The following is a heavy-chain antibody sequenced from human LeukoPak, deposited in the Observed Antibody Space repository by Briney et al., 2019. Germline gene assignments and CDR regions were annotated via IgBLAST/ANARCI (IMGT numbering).Heavy chain of an antibody. V-gene: IGHV3-48*01. CDR3: TTAKNDY. Sequence: GGSLRLSCAASGFTFSSYSMNWVGHASGKRLEWVSYITAGSDTIYYADSVKGRFTISRDNARNSLLLQMNSLRVEDTAVYYCTTAKNDYWGQGTLVTVSS. CDR1: GFTFSSYS. CDR2: ITAGSDTI. J-gene: IGHJ4*02.